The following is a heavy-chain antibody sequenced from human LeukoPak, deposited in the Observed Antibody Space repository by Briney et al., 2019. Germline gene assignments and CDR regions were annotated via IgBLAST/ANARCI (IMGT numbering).Heavy chain of an antibody. V-gene: IGHV3-21*01. CDR2: ISSSSSYI. CDR1: GFTFSSYS. CDR3: ARDPTTYGSGSYYYYFDY. D-gene: IGHD3-10*01. J-gene: IGHJ4*02. Sequence: SGGSLRLSCAASGFTFSSYSMNWVRQAPGKGLEWVSSISSSSSYIYYADSMKGRFTISRDNAKNSLYLQMNSLRTEDTAVYYCARDPTTYGSGSYYYYFDYWGQGTLVTVSS.